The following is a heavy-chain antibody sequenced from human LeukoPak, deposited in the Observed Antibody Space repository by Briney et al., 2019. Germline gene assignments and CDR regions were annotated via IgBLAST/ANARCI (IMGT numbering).Heavy chain of an antibody. CDR2: ISAYNGNT. CDR1: GYTFTSYG. CDR3: ARDRATVTTGDVQGDY. J-gene: IGHJ4*02. V-gene: IGHV1-18*01. D-gene: IGHD4-17*01. Sequence: GASVKVSCKASGYTFTSYGISWVRQAPGQGLEWMGRISAYNGNTNYAQKLQGRVTMTTDTSTSTAYMELRSLRSDDTAVYYCARDRATVTTGDVQGDYWGQGTLVTVSS.